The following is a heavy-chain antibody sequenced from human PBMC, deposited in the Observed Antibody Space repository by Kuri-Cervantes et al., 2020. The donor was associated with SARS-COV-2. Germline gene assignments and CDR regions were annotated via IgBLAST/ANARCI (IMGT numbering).Heavy chain of an antibody. CDR3: ARPSNFHHDSGAYV. CDR2: IWYDGSNK. D-gene: IGHD3-22*01. CDR1: GFTFSSYG. V-gene: IGHV3-33*01. J-gene: IGHJ6*02. Sequence: GGSLRLSCAASGFTFSSYGMHWVRQAPGKGLEWVAFIWYDGSNKYYADSVKGRFTISRDNFKSTVYLQMNSLRAEDTAVYYCARPSNFHHDSGAYVWGQGTTVTVSS.